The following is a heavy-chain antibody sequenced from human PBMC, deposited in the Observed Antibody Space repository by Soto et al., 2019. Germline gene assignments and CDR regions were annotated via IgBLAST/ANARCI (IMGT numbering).Heavy chain of an antibody. CDR2: ISAYNGDT. CDR1: GYTFTSHG. CDR3: ARMVRGSNIDYYHYMDV. D-gene: IGHD3-10*01. Sequence: QVQLVQSGGEVRKPGASVKVSCKASGYTFTSHGISWVRQAPGQGLEWMGWISAYNGDTNYAQKLQGRVTVTTDRSPSTACMEVRSLRSEDTAVYYCARMVRGSNIDYYHYMDVWGKGTTVTVSS. V-gene: IGHV1-18*01. J-gene: IGHJ6*03.